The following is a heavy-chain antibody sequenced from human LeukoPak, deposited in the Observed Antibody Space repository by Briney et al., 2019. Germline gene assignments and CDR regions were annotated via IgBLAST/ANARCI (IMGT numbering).Heavy chain of an antibody. CDR1: GDSISTYY. D-gene: IGHD4-11*01. CDR3: AREKMTTITTIDY. Sequence: SDTLSLTCSVSGDSISTYYWTWIRQPAGKGLEWIGRIYISGTPNYNPSLRGRVTMSIDTSMNQFSLKLTSVTAADTAVYYCAREKMTTITTIDYWGQGTLVTVSS. J-gene: IGHJ4*02. V-gene: IGHV4-4*07. CDR2: IYISGTP.